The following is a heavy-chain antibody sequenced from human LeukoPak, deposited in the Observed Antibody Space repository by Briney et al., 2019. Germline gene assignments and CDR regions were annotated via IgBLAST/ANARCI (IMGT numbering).Heavy chain of an antibody. Sequence: SETLSLTCAVYGGSFSGYYWSWIRQPPGKGLEWIGEINHSGSTNYNPSLKSRVTISVDTSKNQFSLKLSSVTAADTAVYYCARGIPRGHYYDSSGYRFDYWSQGTLVTVSS. V-gene: IGHV4-34*01. CDR2: INHSGST. J-gene: IGHJ4*02. D-gene: IGHD3-22*01. CDR1: GGSFSGYY. CDR3: ARGIPRGHYYDSSGYRFDY.